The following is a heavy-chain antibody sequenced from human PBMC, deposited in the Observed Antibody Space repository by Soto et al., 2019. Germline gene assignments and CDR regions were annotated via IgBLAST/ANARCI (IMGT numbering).Heavy chain of an antibody. D-gene: IGHD4-17*01. Sequence: GGSLRLSCAASGFTFSSYAMSWVRQAPGKGLEWVSVISGSGGTTYYADSVKGRFTISRDNSKNTLYLQMNGLRAEDTAVYYCATTVTAYFDYWGQGTLVTVS. CDR1: GFTFSSYA. J-gene: IGHJ4*02. V-gene: IGHV3-23*01. CDR3: ATTVTAYFDY. CDR2: ISGSGGTT.